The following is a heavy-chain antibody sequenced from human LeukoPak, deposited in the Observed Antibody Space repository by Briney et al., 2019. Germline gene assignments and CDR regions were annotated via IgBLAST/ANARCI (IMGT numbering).Heavy chain of an antibody. J-gene: IGHJ6*03. CDR1: GYTFTGYY. Sequence: ASVKVSCKASGYTFTGYYMHWVRQAPGQGLEWMGWINPNSGGTNYAQKFQGRVTMTRDTSISTAYMELSRLRSDDTAVYYCARDPVVRGVDYYYYYMDVWGKGTTVTVSS. V-gene: IGHV1-2*02. D-gene: IGHD3-10*01. CDR3: ARDPVVRGVDYYYYYMDV. CDR2: INPNSGGT.